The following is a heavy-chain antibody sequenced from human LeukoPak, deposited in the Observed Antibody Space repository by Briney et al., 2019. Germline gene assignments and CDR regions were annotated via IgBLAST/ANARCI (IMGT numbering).Heavy chain of an antibody. Sequence: GASVKVSCKASGYTYTSYAMNWVRQATGQWLEWMGWINTNTGNPTYAQGFTGRFVFSLDTSVSTAYLQISSLKAEDTAVYYCARESTGPCADWGQGTLVTVSS. CDR2: INTNTGNP. CDR1: GYTYTSYA. CDR3: ARESTGPCAD. V-gene: IGHV7-4-1*02. D-gene: IGHD1-1*01. J-gene: IGHJ4*02.